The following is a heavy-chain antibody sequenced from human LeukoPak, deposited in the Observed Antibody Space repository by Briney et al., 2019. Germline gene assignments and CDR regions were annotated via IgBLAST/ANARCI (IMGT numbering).Heavy chain of an antibody. Sequence: ASVKVSXKASGGTFSSYAISWVRQAPGQGLEWMGGLIPIFGTASYAQKFQGRVTITTDESTSTAYVELSSLRSEDTAVYYCARVDGSGWYSYWGQGTLVTVSS. J-gene: IGHJ4*02. D-gene: IGHD6-19*01. CDR1: GGTFSSYA. CDR2: LIPIFGTA. V-gene: IGHV1-69*05. CDR3: ARVDGSGWYSY.